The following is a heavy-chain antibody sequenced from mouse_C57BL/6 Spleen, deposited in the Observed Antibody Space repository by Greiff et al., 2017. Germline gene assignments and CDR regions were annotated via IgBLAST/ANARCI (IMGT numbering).Heavy chain of an antibody. V-gene: IGHV10-3*01. CDR2: IRSKSSNYAT. CDR3: VREDDYDWYFDV. D-gene: IGHD2-4*01. J-gene: IGHJ1*03. Sequence: DVKLVGSGGGLVQPKGSLKLSCAASGFTFNTSAMHWVRQAPGKGLEWVARIRSKSSNYATYYADSVKDRFTISRDDSQSMLYLQMNNLKTEDTAMYYCVREDDYDWYFDVWGTGTTVTVSS. CDR1: GFTFNTSA.